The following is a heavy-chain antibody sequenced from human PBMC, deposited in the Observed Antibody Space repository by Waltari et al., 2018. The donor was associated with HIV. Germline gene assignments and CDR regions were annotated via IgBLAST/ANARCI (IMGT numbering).Heavy chain of an antibody. CDR2: ISWNSGSI. J-gene: IGHJ4*02. CDR1: VFTCVAYS. CDR3: AKGPTLTSPPTYFNY. D-gene: IGHD2-2*01. V-gene: IGHV3-9*01. Sequence: EVHLVASGGGLVQPGGSLSSSCAASVFTCVAYSTHGVRQTPGKGLECVSGISWNSGSIGYADSVKGRFTISRDNAKNSLFLQMNSLRPEDTAFYDCAKGPTLTSPPTYFNYWGQGTLVTVSS.